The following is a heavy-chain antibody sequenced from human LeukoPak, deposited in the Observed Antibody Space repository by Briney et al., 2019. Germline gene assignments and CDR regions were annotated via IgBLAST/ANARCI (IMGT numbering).Heavy chain of an antibody. V-gene: IGHV3-30*04. J-gene: IGHJ3*02. Sequence: PGGSLRLSCAASGFTFSSYGIYWVRQAPGKGLEWVAVISYDGSNKYYADSVKGRFTISRDNSRNTLYLEMNSLRAEDTAVYYCARGLAIFGVVSSNDAFDIGGQGTVVTVSS. D-gene: IGHD3-3*01. CDR3: ARGLAIFGVVSSNDAFDI. CDR2: ISYDGSNK. CDR1: GFTFSSYG.